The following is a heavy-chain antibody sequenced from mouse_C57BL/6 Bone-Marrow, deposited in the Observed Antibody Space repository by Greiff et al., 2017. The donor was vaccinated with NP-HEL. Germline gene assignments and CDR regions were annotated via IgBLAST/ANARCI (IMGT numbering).Heavy chain of an antibody. CDR2: IHPSDSDT. D-gene: IGHD1-1*01. Sequence: QVQLQQPGAELVKPGASVKVSCKASGYTFTSYWMHWVKQRPGQGLEWIGRIHPSDSDTNYNQQFQGKATLPVDKSSSTAYIQLSSRTSEDAAVYDCAREGGSSYEDDWGQGTTLTGSS. CDR1: GYTFTSYW. CDR3: AREGGSSYEDD. V-gene: IGHV1-74*01. J-gene: IGHJ2*01.